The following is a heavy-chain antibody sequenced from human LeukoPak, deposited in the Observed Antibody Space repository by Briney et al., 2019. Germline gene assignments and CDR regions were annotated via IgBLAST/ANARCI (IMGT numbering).Heavy chain of an antibody. CDR2: INHSGST. D-gene: IGHD3-3*01. CDR3: ARGLYYDFWSGYSTAFDI. V-gene: IGHV4-34*01. CDR1: GGSFSGYY. J-gene: IGHJ3*02. Sequence: SETLSLTCAVYGGSFSGYYWSWIRQPPGKGLELIGEINHSGSTNYNPSLKSRVTISVDTSKIQFSLKLSSVTAADTAVYYCARGLYYDFWSGYSTAFDIWGRGTMVTVSS.